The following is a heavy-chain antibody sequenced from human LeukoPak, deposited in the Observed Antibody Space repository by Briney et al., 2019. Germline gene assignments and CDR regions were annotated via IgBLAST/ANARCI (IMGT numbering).Heavy chain of an antibody. J-gene: IGHJ6*03. D-gene: IGHD4-11*01. CDR1: GYTFTGYY. V-gene: IGHV1-2*02. CDR3: VTEGQYYHYLDV. Sequence: ASVKVSCKASGYTFTGYYMHWVRQALGQGLEWMGWINPKSGDTNYPQKFQGRVTMTRDTSISTVYMELSSLTSDDTALYYCVTEGQYYHYLDVWGKGTTVIVSS. CDR2: INPKSGDT.